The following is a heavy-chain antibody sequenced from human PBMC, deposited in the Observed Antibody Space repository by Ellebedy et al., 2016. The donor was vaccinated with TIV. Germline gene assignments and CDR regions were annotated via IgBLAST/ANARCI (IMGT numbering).Heavy chain of an antibody. D-gene: IGHD4-17*01. J-gene: IGHJ4*02. CDR1: GFTFSSYS. V-gene: IGHV3-21*01. CDR3: ARGSGDLPFDY. CDR2: ISSSGTYI. Sequence: PGGSLRLPCAASGFTFSSYSMNWVRQAPGKGLEWVSCISSSGTYIYYADSLKGRFTISRDSAKNSLYLQMNSLRAEDTAVYYCARGSGDLPFDYWGQGTLVTVSS.